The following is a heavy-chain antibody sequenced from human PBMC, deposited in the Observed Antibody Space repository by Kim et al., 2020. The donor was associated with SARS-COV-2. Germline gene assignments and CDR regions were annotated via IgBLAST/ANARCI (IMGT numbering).Heavy chain of an antibody. CDR1: GFTFSSYA. D-gene: IGHD5-18*01. CDR3: AKGGGDTAMAQYAFDI. CDR2: ISGSGGST. Sequence: GGSLRLSCAASGFTFSSYAMSWVRQAPGKGLEWVSAISGSGGSTYYADSVKGRFTISRDNSKNTLYLQMNSLRAEDTAVYYCAKGGGDTAMAQYAFDIWGQGTMVTVSS. V-gene: IGHV3-23*01. J-gene: IGHJ3*02.